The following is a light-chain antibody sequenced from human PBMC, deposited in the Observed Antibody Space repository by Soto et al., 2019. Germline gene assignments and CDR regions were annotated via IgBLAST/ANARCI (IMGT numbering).Light chain of an antibody. V-gene: IGKV1-39*01. J-gene: IGKJ1*01. CDR2: AAS. CDR3: QQAYSTPLT. Sequence: DIQMTQSPSSLSASVGDRVTITCRASQSVKRFLNWYQHKPGKAPQLLFSAASTLQGGVPSRLRGSVSGTDFSLCISSLQPEDFATYHCQQAYSTPLTFGQGTKVEIK. CDR1: QSVKRF.